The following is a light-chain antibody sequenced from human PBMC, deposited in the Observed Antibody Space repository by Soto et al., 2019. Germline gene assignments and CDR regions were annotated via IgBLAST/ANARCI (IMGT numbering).Light chain of an antibody. CDR1: SSDVGSYYNW. J-gene: IGLJ2*01. CDR2: EIS. Sequence: QSALTQPPSASGSPGESVTISCTGTSSDVGSYYNWVSWYQQHPGKVPKLMIHEISQRPPGVPNRFSGSKSGNTASLTVSGLQAEDEADYYCRSHAGDKMIFGGGTKLTVL. V-gene: IGLV2-8*01. CDR3: RSHAGDKMI.